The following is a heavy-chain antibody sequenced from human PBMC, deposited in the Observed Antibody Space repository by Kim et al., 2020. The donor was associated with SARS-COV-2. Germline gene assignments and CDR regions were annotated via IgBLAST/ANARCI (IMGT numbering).Heavy chain of an antibody. CDR3: AGKKGGQNSFDY. Sequence: TESVKGRFTISSDNAKNSLYLQMNSLTAEDTAFYYWAGKKGGQNSFDYWGQGTLVTVSS. J-gene: IGHJ4*02. V-gene: IGHV3-9*01. D-gene: IGHD3-16*01.